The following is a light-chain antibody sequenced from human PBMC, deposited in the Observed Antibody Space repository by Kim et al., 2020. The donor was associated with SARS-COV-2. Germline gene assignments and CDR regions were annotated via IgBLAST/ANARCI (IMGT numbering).Light chain of an antibody. CDR3: NSRDSSGNP. J-gene: IGLJ2*01. V-gene: IGLV3-19*01. Sequence: SVALGQTVRITCQGDSLRSYYASWYQQKPGQAPVLVIYGKNNRPSGIPDRFSGSSSGNTASLTITGAPAEDEADYYCNSRDSSGNPFGGGTQLTVL. CDR2: GKN. CDR1: SLRSYY.